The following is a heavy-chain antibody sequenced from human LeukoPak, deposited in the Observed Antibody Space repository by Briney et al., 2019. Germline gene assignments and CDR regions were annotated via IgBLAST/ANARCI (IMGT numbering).Heavy chain of an antibody. CDR3: ARYGPVPAAIRYYYGMDV. Sequence: GGSLRLSCAASGFTFSSYGMHWVRQAPGKGLEWVSYISSSGSTIYYADSLKGRFTISRDNAKNSLYLQMNSLRAEDTAVYYCARYGPVPAAIRYYYGMDVWGQGTTVTVSS. D-gene: IGHD2-2*01. CDR1: GFTFSSYG. V-gene: IGHV3-48*04. J-gene: IGHJ6*02. CDR2: ISSSGSTI.